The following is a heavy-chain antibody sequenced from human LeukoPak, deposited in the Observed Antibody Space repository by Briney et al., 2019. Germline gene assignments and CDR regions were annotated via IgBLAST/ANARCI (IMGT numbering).Heavy chain of an antibody. D-gene: IGHD3-10*01. Sequence: SETLSLTCAVSGYSVSSGHFWGWIRQSPGKGLEWIGSTVHRGSAYHNPPLMRRVTISLDSSKNQLSLKLRSVTAADTAIYYCARRGLTLRTWYFDLWGRGTLVTVSS. V-gene: IGHV4-38-2*01. CDR3: ARRGLTLRTWYFDL. CDR1: GYSVSSGHF. CDR2: TVHRGSA. J-gene: IGHJ2*01.